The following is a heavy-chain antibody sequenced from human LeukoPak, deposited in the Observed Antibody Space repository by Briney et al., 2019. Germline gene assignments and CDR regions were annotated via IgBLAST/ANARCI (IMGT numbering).Heavy chain of an antibody. CDR1: GYTFTSYD. Sequence: ASVKASCKASGYTFTSYDINWVRQATGQGLEWMGWMNPNSGNTGYAQKFQGRVTMTRNTSISTAYMELSRLRSDDTAVYYCARDGAAAGTLVYWGQGTLVTVSS. V-gene: IGHV1-8*01. D-gene: IGHD6-13*01. CDR3: ARDGAAAGTLVY. CDR2: MNPNSGNT. J-gene: IGHJ4*02.